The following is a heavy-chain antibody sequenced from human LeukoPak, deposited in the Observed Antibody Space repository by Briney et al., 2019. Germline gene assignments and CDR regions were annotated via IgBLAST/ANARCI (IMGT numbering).Heavy chain of an antibody. J-gene: IGHJ5*02. V-gene: IGHV1-69*13. CDR2: IIPIFGTA. Sequence: EASVKVSCKASGGTFSSYAISWVRQAPGQGLEWMGGIIPIFGTANYAQKFQGRVTITADESTSTAYMELSSLRSEDTAVYYCARGDSSGWSNNWFDPWGQGTLVTVSS. CDR3: ARGDSSGWSNNWFDP. D-gene: IGHD6-19*01. CDR1: GGTFSSYA.